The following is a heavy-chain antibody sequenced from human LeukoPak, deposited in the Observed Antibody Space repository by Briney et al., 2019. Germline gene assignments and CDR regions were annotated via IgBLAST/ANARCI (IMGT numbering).Heavy chain of an antibody. V-gene: IGHV5-51*01. Sequence: GESLKISCKGSGYSFTSYWIGWVRQMPGKGLEWMGIIYPGDSDTTYSPSFQGQVTISADRSISTAYLQWSSLKASDTAMYYCARRKAGIAVAGPLFDYWGQGTLVTVSS. J-gene: IGHJ4*02. D-gene: IGHD6-19*01. CDR3: ARRKAGIAVAGPLFDY. CDR1: GYSFTSYW. CDR2: IYPGDSDT.